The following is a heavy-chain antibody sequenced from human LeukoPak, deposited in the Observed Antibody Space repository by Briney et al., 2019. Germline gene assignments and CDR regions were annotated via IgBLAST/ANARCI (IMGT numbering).Heavy chain of an antibody. Sequence: ASVKVSCKASGYTFTSYYMHWVRQAPGQGLEWMGIINPSGGSTSYAQKFQGRVTMTRDTSTSTVYMELSSLRSEDTAVYYCARTPTGHYGSSGYFPYYFDYWGQGTLVTAS. CDR2: INPSGGST. J-gene: IGHJ4*02. CDR1: GYTFTSYY. CDR3: ARTPTGHYGSSGYFPYYFDY. D-gene: IGHD3-22*01. V-gene: IGHV1-46*01.